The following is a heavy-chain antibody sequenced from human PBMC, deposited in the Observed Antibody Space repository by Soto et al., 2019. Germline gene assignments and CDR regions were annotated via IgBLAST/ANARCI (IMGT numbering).Heavy chain of an antibody. CDR3: ARDIGSGWYYFDY. V-gene: IGHV3-48*02. Sequence: GGSLRLSCAASGFTFSGYSMNWVRQAPGKGLEWVSYITPSSDTIYYADSVKGRFTISRDNGKNSLYLQMDSLRDEDTAVYYCARDIGSGWYYFDYWGQGNMVTVSS. CDR1: GFTFSGYS. CDR2: ITPSSDTI. D-gene: IGHD6-19*01. J-gene: IGHJ4*02.